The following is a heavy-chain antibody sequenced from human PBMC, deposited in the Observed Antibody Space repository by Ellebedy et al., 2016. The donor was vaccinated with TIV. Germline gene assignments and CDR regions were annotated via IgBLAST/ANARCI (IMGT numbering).Heavy chain of an antibody. Sequence: GGSLRLSCAASGFTFSSYTMSWVRQAPGKGLEWVSAISAGGDKTYYIDSVKGRFTISRDDSKNTLYMQMNSLRAEDTAVYYCAIIAARLGYYYYGMDVWGQGTTVTVSS. CDR3: AIIAARLGYYYYGMDV. CDR2: ISAGGDKT. V-gene: IGHV3-23*01. CDR1: GFTFSSYT. D-gene: IGHD6-6*01. J-gene: IGHJ6*02.